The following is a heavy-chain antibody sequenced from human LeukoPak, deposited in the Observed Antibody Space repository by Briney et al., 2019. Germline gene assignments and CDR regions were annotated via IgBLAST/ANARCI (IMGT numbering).Heavy chain of an antibody. J-gene: IGHJ4*02. Sequence: SETLSLTCTVSGGSISSYYWSWIRQPPGKGLEWIGYIYYSGSTNYNPSLKSRVTISIDKSKNQFSLNLKTVTAADTAVYYCARDGYNPRLDYWGQGTLVTVSS. CDR1: GGSISSYY. D-gene: IGHD5-24*01. CDR3: ARDGYNPRLDY. CDR2: IYYSGST. V-gene: IGHV4-59*12.